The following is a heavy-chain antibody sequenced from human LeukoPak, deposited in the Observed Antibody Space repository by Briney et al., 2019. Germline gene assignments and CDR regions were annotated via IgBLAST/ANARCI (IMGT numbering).Heavy chain of an antibody. V-gene: IGHV3-15*01. CDR1: GFTFSNAW. CDR2: IKSKTDGGTT. J-gene: IGHJ4*02. CDR3: TTDPEYGDYEGYYFDY. Sequence: GGSLRLSCAASGFTFSNAWMSWVRQAPGKGLEWVGRIKSKTDGGTTDYAAPVKGRFTISRDDSKNTLYLQMSSLKTEDTAVYYCTTDPEYGDYEGYYFDYWGQGTLVTVSS. D-gene: IGHD4-17*01.